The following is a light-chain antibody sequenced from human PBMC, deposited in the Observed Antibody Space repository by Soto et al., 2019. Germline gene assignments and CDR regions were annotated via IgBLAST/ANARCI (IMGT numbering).Light chain of an antibody. CDR3: QSPRT. J-gene: IGKJ1*01. Sequence: DIQMTQSPSTLSASVGDRVTITCRASQSISSCLAWSQQKPGKATKLLIYKASSIESGVPSRFSGSGSGTEFPLPHSSDQPDDFGTYYCQSPRTFGQGTKVEIK. CDR1: QSISSC. CDR2: KAS. V-gene: IGKV1-5*03.